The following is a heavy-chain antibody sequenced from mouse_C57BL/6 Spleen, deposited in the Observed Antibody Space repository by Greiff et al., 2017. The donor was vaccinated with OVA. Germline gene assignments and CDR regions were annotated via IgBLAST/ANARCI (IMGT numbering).Heavy chain of an antibody. Sequence: EVQLVESGGGLVKPGGSLKLSCAASGFTFSDYGMHWVRQAPEKGLEWVAYISSGSSTIYYADTVKGRFTITRDNAKNTLFLQMTSMRSEDTAMYYCGRGNWEDAWCAYWGKWILVTVSA. D-gene: IGHD4-1*01. CDR1: GFTFSDYG. CDR2: ISSGSSTI. J-gene: IGHJ3*01. CDR3: GRGNWEDAWCAY. V-gene: IGHV5-17*01.